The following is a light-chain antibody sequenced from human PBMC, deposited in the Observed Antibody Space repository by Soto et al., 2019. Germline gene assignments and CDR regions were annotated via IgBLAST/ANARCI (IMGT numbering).Light chain of an antibody. V-gene: IGKV3-15*01. J-gene: IGKJ5*01. CDR2: GAS. CDR1: QSVSTN. Sequence: EIVMTQSPATLSVSPGERATLSCRASQSVSTNLAWYQQRPGQAPRLLIYGASTRATGIPARFSGSGSGTEFTLTISSLQSEDFAVYYCQQFHNWPPITFGQRTRREIK. CDR3: QQFHNWPPIT.